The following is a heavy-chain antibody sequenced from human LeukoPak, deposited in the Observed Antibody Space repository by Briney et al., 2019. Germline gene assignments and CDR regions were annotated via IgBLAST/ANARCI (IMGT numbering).Heavy chain of an antibody. Sequence: PSETLSLTCAVSGGSISNNNWWSWVRQPPGKGLEWIGEIYHSGNTNYNPSLKSRVTISVDTSKNQFSLKLSSVTAADTAVYYCARALAARGFDPWGQGTLVTVSS. CDR1: GGSISNNNW. D-gene: IGHD6-13*01. V-gene: IGHV4-4*02. CDR3: ARALAARGFDP. J-gene: IGHJ5*02. CDR2: IYHSGNT.